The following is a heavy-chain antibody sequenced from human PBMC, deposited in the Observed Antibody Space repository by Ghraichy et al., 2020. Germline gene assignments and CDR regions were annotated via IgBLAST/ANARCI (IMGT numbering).Heavy chain of an antibody. CDR1: GGSISRRSYY. Sequence: ESLNISCSVSGGSISRRSYYWAWIRQSPGKGLDWIGSIYYTGSAHYNPSLESRVTISIDTSKNQFSLGMTSVTAADTALYYCARHWPPSHYYDSSGSHGWFDPWGQGTLVAVSS. J-gene: IGHJ5*02. CDR2: IYYTGSA. V-gene: IGHV4-39*01. CDR3: ARHWPPSHYYDSSGSHGWFDP. D-gene: IGHD3-22*01.